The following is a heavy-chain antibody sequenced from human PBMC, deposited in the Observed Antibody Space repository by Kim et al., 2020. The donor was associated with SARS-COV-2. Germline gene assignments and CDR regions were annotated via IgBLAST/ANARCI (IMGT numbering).Heavy chain of an antibody. D-gene: IGHD1-26*01. V-gene: IGHV3-48*03. Sequence: GGSLRLSCAASGFTFSSYEMNWVRQAPGKGLEWVSYISSSGSTIYYADSVKGRFTISRDNAKNSLYLQMNSLRAEDTAVYYCARGEVYGATDYWGQGTLVTVSS. J-gene: IGHJ4*02. CDR2: ISSSGSTI. CDR3: ARGEVYGATDY. CDR1: GFTFSSYE.